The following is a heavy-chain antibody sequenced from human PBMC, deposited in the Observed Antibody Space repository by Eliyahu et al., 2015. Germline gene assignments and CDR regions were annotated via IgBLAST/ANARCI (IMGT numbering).Heavy chain of an antibody. CDR2: TYYSGYT. Sequence: QVQLQESGPGLVKPSQTLSLPCTFSGGSIXRXPYXWXWIRQHPGEGLEWIGYTYYSGYTYYNASLKSRLTISVDTSNNQFSLNLSSVTAADTAVYYCARGLKPIGVVTVGYYFDYWGQGTLVTVSS. CDR3: ARGLKPIGVVTVGYYFDY. D-gene: IGHD3-3*01. V-gene: IGHV4-31*03. J-gene: IGHJ4*02. CDR1: GGSIXRXPYX.